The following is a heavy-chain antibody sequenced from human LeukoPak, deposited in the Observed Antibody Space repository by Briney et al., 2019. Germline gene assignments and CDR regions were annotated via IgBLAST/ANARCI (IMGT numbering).Heavy chain of an antibody. CDR1: SYTFTNYA. CDR2: ISAYNGNT. D-gene: IGHD3-3*01. V-gene: IGHV1-18*01. J-gene: IGHJ5*02. Sequence: VASVKVSCKASSYTFTNYAFTWVRQAPGQGLEWMGWISAYNGNTNYAQKLQGRVTMTTDTSTSTAYMELRSLRSDDTAVYNCARGLEWLTRRHTWFDLWGQGTLVTVSS. CDR3: ARGLEWLTRRHTWFDL.